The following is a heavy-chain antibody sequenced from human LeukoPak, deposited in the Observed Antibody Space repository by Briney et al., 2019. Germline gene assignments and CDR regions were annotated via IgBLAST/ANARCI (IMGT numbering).Heavy chain of an antibody. CDR1: GFTFSSYS. CDR2: ISSSSSYI. D-gene: IGHD6-13*01. Sequence: PGGSLRLSCAASGFTFSSYSMNWVRQAPGKGLEWVSSISSSSSYIYYADSVKGRFAISRDNAKNSLYLQMNSLRAEDTAVYYCARHLLYSSRWPIDYWGQGTLVTVSS. CDR3: ARHLLYSSRWPIDY. V-gene: IGHV3-21*01. J-gene: IGHJ4*02.